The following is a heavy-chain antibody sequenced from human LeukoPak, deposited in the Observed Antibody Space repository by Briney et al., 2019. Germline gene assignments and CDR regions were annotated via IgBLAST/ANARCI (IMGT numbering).Heavy chain of an antibody. Sequence: GASVKVSCKASGYTFTSYGISWVRQAPGQGLEWMGWISAYNGNTNYAQKLQGRVTMTTDTSTSTAYMEPRSLRSDDTAVYYCARDQNYPSSGWYRPVVVQDWFDPWGQGTLVTVSS. CDR1: GYTFTSYG. CDR3: ARDQNYPSSGWYRPVVVQDWFDP. CDR2: ISAYNGNT. J-gene: IGHJ5*02. V-gene: IGHV1-18*01. D-gene: IGHD6-19*01.